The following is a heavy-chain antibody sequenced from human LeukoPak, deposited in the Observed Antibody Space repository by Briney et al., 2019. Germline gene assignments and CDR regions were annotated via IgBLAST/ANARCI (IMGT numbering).Heavy chain of an antibody. J-gene: IGHJ6*03. Sequence: GGSLRLSCAASGFTFSSYAMSWVRQAPGKGLEWVSSISSSSSYIYYADSVKGRFTISRDNAKNSLYLQMNSLRAEDTAVYYCARDTGLDYYYYYMDVWGKGTTVTVSS. CDR1: GFTFSSYA. CDR3: ARDTGLDYYYYYMDV. V-gene: IGHV3-21*01. D-gene: IGHD6-19*01. CDR2: ISSSSSYI.